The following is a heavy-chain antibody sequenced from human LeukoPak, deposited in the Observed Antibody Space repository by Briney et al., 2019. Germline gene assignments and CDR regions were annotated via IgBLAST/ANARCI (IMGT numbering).Heavy chain of an antibody. CDR2: ISYDGSDK. D-gene: IGHD6-19*01. V-gene: IGHV3-30-3*01. CDR1: GFTFSSYA. Sequence: PGGSLRLSCAASGFTFSSYAMHWVRQAPGKGLEWVAIISYDGSDKYYADSVKGRLTISRDNSKSTLYLQMISLRTEDTAVYYCARADGSVAGPPSGRWGQGTLVTVSS. CDR3: ARADGSVAGPPSGR. J-gene: IGHJ4*02.